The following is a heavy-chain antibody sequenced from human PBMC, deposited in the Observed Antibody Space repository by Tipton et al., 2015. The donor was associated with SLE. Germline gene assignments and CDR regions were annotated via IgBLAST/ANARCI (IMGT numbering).Heavy chain of an antibody. V-gene: IGHV3-15*01. CDR2: IKSNAFGGTT. J-gene: IGHJ4*02. D-gene: IGHD3-22*01. Sequence: SLRLSCEASGLTFSSAWMSWVRQAPGKGLEWVGRIKSNAFGGTTDYAAPVKGRFTISRDDSKTTLYLQMNSLKTEDTAVYYCAKTFHSDTSFDYWGQGALVTVSS. CDR3: AKTFHSDTSFDY. CDR1: GLTFSSAW.